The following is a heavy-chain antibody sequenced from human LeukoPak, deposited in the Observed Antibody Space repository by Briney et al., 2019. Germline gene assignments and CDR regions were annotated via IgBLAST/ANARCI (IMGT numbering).Heavy chain of an antibody. CDR2: IYYSGTT. V-gene: IGHV4-59*01. Sequence: PSETLSLTCTVSGDSISSYYWSWIRQPPGKGLEWIGYIYYSGTTNYNPSLKSRVTISVDTSKNQFFLKLSSVTAADTAVYYCARARYVNSFYAFDIWGQGTLVTVSS. CDR3: ARARYVNSFYAFDI. D-gene: IGHD3-9*01. CDR1: GDSISSYY. J-gene: IGHJ3*02.